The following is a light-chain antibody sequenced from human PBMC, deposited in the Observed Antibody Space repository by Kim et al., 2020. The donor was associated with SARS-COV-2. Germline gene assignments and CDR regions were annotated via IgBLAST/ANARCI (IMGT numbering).Light chain of an antibody. CDR1: QGISNY. J-gene: IGKJ4*01. CDR3: QKYNSAP. V-gene: IGKV1-27*01. CDR2: AAS. Sequence: LSGSVGDRDTSTCRASQGISNYVAWYQQKPGKVPKLLIYAASTLQSGVPSRFSGSGSGTDFTLTISSLQPEDVATYYCQKYNSAPFGGGTKVDI.